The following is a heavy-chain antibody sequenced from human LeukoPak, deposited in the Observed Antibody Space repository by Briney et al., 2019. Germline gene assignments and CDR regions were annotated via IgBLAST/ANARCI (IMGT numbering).Heavy chain of an antibody. Sequence: GGSLRLSCAASGFTFSTSGMHWVRQAPGKGLEWVSFIRYDGSNKNYADSVKGRFTISRDNSKNTLYLQMNSLRAEDTAVYYCVVNLYYYMDVWGKGTTVIISS. CDR2: IRYDGSNK. CDR3: VVNLYYYMDV. V-gene: IGHV3-30*02. J-gene: IGHJ6*03. D-gene: IGHD2/OR15-2a*01. CDR1: GFTFSTSG.